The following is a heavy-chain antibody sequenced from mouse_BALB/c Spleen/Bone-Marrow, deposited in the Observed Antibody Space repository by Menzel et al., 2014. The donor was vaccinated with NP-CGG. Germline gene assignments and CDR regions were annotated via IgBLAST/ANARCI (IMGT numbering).Heavy chain of an antibody. CDR3: VRGNYGNYVDYFDF. CDR1: GFTFXNYG. J-gene: IGHJ2*01. CDR2: INSDGGST. D-gene: IGHD2-1*01. Sequence: EVNVVESGGGLVQPGGSLKLSCAASGFTFXNYGMSWVRQTPDKRLELVATINSDGGSTYYPDSVKGRFTIYRDTAKNTLYLQMSSLKSEETAMYYCVRGNYGNYVDYFDFWGQGTTLTVSS. V-gene: IGHV5-6-3*01.